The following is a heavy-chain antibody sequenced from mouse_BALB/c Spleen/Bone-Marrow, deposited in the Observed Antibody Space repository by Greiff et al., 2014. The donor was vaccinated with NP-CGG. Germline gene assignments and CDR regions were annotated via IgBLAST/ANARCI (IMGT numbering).Heavy chain of an antibody. V-gene: IGHV1S56*01. CDR1: GYTFTSYY. CDR3: ARGTMDY. Sequence: QVQLQQPGPELVKPGASVRISCKASGYTFTSYYIHWVKQRPGQGLEWIGWIYPGNVNTKYNEKFKGKATLTAVKSSSTAYMQLSSLTSEDSAVYFCARGTMDYWGQGTSVTVSS. CDR2: IYPGNVNT. J-gene: IGHJ4*01.